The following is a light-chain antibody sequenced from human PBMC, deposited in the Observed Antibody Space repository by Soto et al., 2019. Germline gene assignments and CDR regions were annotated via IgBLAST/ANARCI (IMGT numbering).Light chain of an antibody. J-gene: IGKJ1*01. CDR3: LQESIYPGT. CDR2: SAS. Sequence: AIQMTQSPSSLSASVGDRVTITCRASQGIAYALGWYQQKTGKAPKLLISSASTLQSGVPSRFSGSGSGTDFTLTISSLQPEDFATYYCLQESIYPGTFGQGTKVEIK. CDR1: QGIAYA. V-gene: IGKV1-6*01.